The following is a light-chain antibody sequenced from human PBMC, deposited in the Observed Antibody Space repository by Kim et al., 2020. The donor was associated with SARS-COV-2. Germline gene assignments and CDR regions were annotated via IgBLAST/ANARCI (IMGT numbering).Light chain of an antibody. J-gene: IGKJ2*01. CDR3: QQYNNWPLT. CDR1: QSVSSN. V-gene: IGKV3D-15*01. CDR2: GAS. Sequence: SVSPVERATLSCRASQSVSSNLAWYQQKPGQAPRRLIYGASTRATGIPARFSGSGSGTEFTLTISSLQSEDFAVYYCQQYNNWPLTFGQGTKLEI.